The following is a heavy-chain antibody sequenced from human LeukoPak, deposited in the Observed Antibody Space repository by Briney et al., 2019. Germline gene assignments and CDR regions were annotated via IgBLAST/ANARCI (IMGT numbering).Heavy chain of an antibody. CDR3: ARSEAEDDAFDI. CDR1: GGTFSSYA. J-gene: IGHJ3*02. Sequence: SVKASCKASGGTFSSYAISWVRQAPGQGLEWMGGIIPIFGTANYAQKFQGRVTITADEATSTAYMELSSLRSEDTAVYYCARSEAEDDAFDIWGQGTMVTVSS. CDR2: IIPIFGTA. V-gene: IGHV1-69*13.